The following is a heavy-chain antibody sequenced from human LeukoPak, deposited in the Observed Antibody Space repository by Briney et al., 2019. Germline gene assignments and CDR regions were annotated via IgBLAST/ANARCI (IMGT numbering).Heavy chain of an antibody. J-gene: IGHJ4*02. CDR2: CHTSGST. D-gene: IGHD2-2*01. V-gene: IGHV4-4*07. Sequence: PSETLSLTCSVSGDSIRSYYWSWIRQPAGKGLEWIGRCHTSGSTNYNPSPKTRVTMSVDTSKNQFSLRLSSVTAADTAVYYCAREGTYCSGTSCYDSFLDYGGQGTLVTVSS. CDR3: AREGTYCSGTSCYDSFLDY. CDR1: GDSIRSYY.